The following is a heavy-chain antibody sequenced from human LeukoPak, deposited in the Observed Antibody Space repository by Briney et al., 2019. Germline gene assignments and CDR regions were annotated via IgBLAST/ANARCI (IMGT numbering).Heavy chain of an antibody. V-gene: IGHV4-61*02. CDR1: TYSISSGHY. Sequence: SETLSLTCTVSTYSISSGHYWGWIRQPAGKGLEWIGRIYTSGSTNYNPSLKSRVTISVDTSKNQFSLKLSSVTAADTAVYYCATQQLVPWFDYWGQGTLVTVSS. CDR2: IYTSGST. D-gene: IGHD6-13*01. J-gene: IGHJ4*02. CDR3: ATQQLVPWFDY.